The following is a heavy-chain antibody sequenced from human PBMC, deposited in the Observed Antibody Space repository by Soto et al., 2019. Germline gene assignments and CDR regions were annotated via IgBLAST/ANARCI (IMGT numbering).Heavy chain of an antibody. CDR1: GFTFSSYS. Sequence: EVQLVESGGGLVKPGGSLRLSCAASGFTFSSYSMNWVRQAPGKGLEWVSSISSSSSYIYYADSVKGRFTISRDNAKNSLYLQMNSLRAEDTAVYYCARDLIIAAAGGNSKGYYYYGMDVWGQGTTVTVSS. J-gene: IGHJ6*02. V-gene: IGHV3-21*01. CDR2: ISSSSSYI. D-gene: IGHD6-13*01. CDR3: ARDLIIAAAGGNSKGYYYYGMDV.